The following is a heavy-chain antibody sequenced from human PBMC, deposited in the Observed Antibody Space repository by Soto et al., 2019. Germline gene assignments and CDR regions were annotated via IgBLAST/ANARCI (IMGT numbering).Heavy chain of an antibody. CDR2: IIPIFGTA. J-gene: IGHJ4*02. CDR1: GAIFSSYA. CDR3: ARGGSGYVWFNEF. D-gene: IGHD3-22*01. Sequence: QEQLLQSGAEVKKPGSSGKVSCKASGAIFSSYAISWVHKAPEQGLERLGGIIPIFGTANYAQKFQGRVTVTADESTNTAYMDLSSLKSEDTAIYYCARGGSGYVWFNEFWGQGTLVTVSS. V-gene: IGHV1-69*01.